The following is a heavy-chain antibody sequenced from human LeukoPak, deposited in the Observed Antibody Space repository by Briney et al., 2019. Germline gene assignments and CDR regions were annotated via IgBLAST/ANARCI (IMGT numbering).Heavy chain of an antibody. Sequence: AASVKLFCNASGYTFTSYGISWVRQAPGQGLEWMGWNSAYNGNTNYAQKLQGRVTMTTDTSTSTAYMELRSLRSDDTAVYYCARDPSVYCSSTSCPMGMDVWGQGTTVTVSS. V-gene: IGHV1-18*01. CDR2: NSAYNGNT. J-gene: IGHJ6*02. D-gene: IGHD2-2*01. CDR1: GYTFTSYG. CDR3: ARDPSVYCSSTSCPMGMDV.